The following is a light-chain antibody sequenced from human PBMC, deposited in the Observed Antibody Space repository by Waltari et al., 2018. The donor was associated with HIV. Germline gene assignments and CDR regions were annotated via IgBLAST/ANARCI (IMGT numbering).Light chain of an antibody. V-gene: IGLV2-14*03. Sequence: QSALTQPASVSGSPGQSITISCTRTNNDVAGYNYVSWYQPHPGKAPNLMLYDVSNRPSGVSNRFSGSKSGNTASLTISGLQAEDEADYYCSSYTSSSTRVFGGGTKLTVL. CDR1: NNDVAGYNY. CDR3: SSYTSSSTRV. CDR2: DVS. J-gene: IGLJ3*02.